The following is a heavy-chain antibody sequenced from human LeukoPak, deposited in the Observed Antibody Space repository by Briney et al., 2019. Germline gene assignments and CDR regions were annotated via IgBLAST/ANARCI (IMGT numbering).Heavy chain of an antibody. Sequence: TSETLSLTCTVSGGSISNYYWNWIRQPPGKGLEWIGYVYYSGSTRYNPSLNSRVTMSVDTSKNQFSLKLSSVTAADTAVYYCARVRGGMTYYYDSSGYLFDYWGQGTLVTVSS. J-gene: IGHJ4*02. CDR2: VYYSGST. V-gene: IGHV4-59*12. CDR1: GGSISNYY. CDR3: ARVRGGMTYYYDSSGYLFDY. D-gene: IGHD3-22*01.